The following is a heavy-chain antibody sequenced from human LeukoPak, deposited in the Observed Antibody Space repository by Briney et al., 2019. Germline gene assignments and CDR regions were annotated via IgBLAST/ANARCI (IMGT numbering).Heavy chain of an antibody. CDR2: INPNSGGT. CDR1: GYTFTSYG. Sequence: ASVKVSCKASGYTFTSYGISWVRQAPGQGLEWMGWINPNSGGTNYAQKFQGRVTMTRDTSISTAYMELSRLRSDDTAVYYCARVGYSYGTEFSYWGQGTLVTVSS. J-gene: IGHJ4*02. V-gene: IGHV1-2*02. D-gene: IGHD5-18*01. CDR3: ARVGYSYGTEFSY.